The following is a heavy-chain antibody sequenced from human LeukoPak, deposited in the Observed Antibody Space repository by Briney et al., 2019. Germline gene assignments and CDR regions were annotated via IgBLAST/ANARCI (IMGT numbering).Heavy chain of an antibody. CDR1: GFSLSTSGMC. V-gene: IGHV2-70*11. CDR3: ARGRSVGMVIGETYYSYYHMDV. CDR2: IDWDDDK. D-gene: IGHD3-3*01. Sequence: SGPTLVKPTQTLTLTCTFSGFSLSTSGMCVSWIRQPPGKALEWLARIDWDDDKYSSTSLKTRLTISKDTSKNQVVLTMTNMDPVDTATYYCARGRSVGMVIGETYYSYYHMDVWGKGTTVTVSS. J-gene: IGHJ6*03.